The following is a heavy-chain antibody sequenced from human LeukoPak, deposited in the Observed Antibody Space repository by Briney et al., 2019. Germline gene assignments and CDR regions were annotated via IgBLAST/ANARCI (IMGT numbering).Heavy chain of an antibody. D-gene: IGHD4-17*01. J-gene: IGHJ4*02. CDR2: IYYSGST. CDR3: ARATDECYFDY. CDR1: GGSISSYY. V-gene: IGHV4-59*01. Sequence: SETLSLTCTASGGSISSYYWSWIRQPPGKGLEWIGYIYYSGSTNYNPSLKSRVTISVDTSKNQFSLKLSSVTAADTAVYYCARATDECYFDYWGQGTLVTVSS.